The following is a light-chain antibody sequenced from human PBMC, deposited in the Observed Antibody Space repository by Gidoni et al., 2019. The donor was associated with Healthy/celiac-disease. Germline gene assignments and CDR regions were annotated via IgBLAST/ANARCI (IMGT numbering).Light chain of an antibody. CDR3: QQLSSIPLT. J-gene: IGKJ4*01. CDR2: GAS. V-gene: IGKV1-39*01. CDR1: QSISTT. Sequence: EIQMTQSPSSLSASVGDRVTITCRASQSISTTLNWYQQKPGKAPKFLISGASNLESGVPSRFSGSGSGTDFTLTITSLQPEDFATYYCQQLSSIPLTFGGGTKVEIK.